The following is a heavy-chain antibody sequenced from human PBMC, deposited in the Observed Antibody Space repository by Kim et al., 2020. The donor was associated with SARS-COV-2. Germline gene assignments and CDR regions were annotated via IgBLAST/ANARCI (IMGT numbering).Heavy chain of an antibody. D-gene: IGHD3-3*01. CDR3: ARGPHYDAYSGYSAYYYGMYA. J-gene: IGHJ6*02. CDR1: GFNFNTYG. CDR2: IWFDGSDE. Sequence: GGSLRLSCSASGFNFNTYGMHWVRQAPGKGLEWVAVIWFDGSDEYYADSVRGRFTISRDNSKDTLYLQMRSLRAEDTAVYYCARGPHYDAYSGYSAYYYGMYAWDQGTTVTVS. V-gene: IGHV3-33*01.